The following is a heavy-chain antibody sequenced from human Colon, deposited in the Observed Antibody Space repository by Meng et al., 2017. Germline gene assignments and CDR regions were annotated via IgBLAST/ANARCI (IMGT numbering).Heavy chain of an antibody. D-gene: IGHD5-18*01. V-gene: IGHV4-39*07. CDR3: ARVRRGYSYGLYY. CDR1: GGSISSSSYY. J-gene: IGHJ4*02. Sequence: SETLSLTCTVSGGSISSSSYYCGWIRQPPGKGLEWIGSIYYSGSTYYNPSLKSRVTISVDTSKNQFSLKLSSVTAADTAVYYCARVRRGYSYGLYYWGQRTLVTVSS. CDR2: IYYSGST.